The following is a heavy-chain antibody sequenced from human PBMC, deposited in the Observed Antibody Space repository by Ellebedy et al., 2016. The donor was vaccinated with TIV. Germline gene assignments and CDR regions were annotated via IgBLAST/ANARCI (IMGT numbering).Heavy chain of an antibody. CDR1: GFSFSRYA. J-gene: IGHJ6*02. CDR2: IIGSGGNT. Sequence: GESLKISCAASGFSFSRYAMNWVRQAPGKGLEWVTGIIGSGGNTKYVESVKGRFTISRDNSKNTLFLLRNSLRGEDTAIYYCARSPKDHFYHGMDVWGQGTTVTVSS. V-gene: IGHV3-23*01. D-gene: IGHD1-14*01. CDR3: ARSPKDHFYHGMDV.